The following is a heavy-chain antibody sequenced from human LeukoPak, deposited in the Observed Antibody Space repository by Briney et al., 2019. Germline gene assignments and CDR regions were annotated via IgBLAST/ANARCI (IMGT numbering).Heavy chain of an antibody. CDR3: ARLEPSLRGSTFDY. CDR1: GYTLTELS. Sequence: ASVKVSCKVSGYTLTELSMHWVRQAPGKGLEWMGGFDPEDAETIYAQKFQGRVTMTRDMSTSTVYMDLSSLRSEDTAVYYCARLEPSLRGSTFDYWGQGTLVTVSS. D-gene: IGHD5/OR15-5a*01. V-gene: IGHV1-24*01. J-gene: IGHJ4*02. CDR2: FDPEDAET.